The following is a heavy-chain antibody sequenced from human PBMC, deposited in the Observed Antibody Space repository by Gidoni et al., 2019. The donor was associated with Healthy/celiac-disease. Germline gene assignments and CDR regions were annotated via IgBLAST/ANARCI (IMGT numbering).Heavy chain of an antibody. J-gene: IGHJ5*02. V-gene: IGHV3-21*01. CDR3: ARDALQYGYNRAINWFDP. Sequence: ELQLVESGGGLVKPGGSLSLSCAPSGFTFRSYNMNWVRQAPGKGMEWVSSISSSSSYIYYADSVKGRFTISRDNAKNSLYLQMNSLRAEDTAVYYCARDALQYGYNRAINWFDPWGQGTLVTVSS. CDR2: ISSSSSYI. D-gene: IGHD5-12*01. CDR1: GFTFRSYN.